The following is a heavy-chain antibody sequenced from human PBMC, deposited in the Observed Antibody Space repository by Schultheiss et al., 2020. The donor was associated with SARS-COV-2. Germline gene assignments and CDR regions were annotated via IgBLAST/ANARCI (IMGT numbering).Heavy chain of an antibody. CDR2: ISSSGSTI. CDR1: GFTFSDYY. J-gene: IGHJ4*02. CDR3: ARSLVFKKHFDY. D-gene: IGHD2-8*01. Sequence: GESLKISCAASGFTFSDYYMSWIRQAPGKGLEWVSYISSSGSTIYYADSVKGRFTISRDNAKNSLYLQMNSLRAEDTAVYYCARSLVFKKHFDYWGQGTLVTVSS. V-gene: IGHV3-11*04.